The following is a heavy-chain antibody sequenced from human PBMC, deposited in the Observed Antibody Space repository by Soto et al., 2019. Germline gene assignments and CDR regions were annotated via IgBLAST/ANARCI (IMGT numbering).Heavy chain of an antibody. V-gene: IGHV3-30*18. CDR2: ISYDGSNK. CDR1: GFTFSSYG. D-gene: IGHD2-2*01. J-gene: IGHJ6*02. Sequence: GGSLRLSCAASGFTFSSYGMHWVRQAPGKGLEWVAVISYDGSNKYYADSVKGRFTISRDNSKNTLYLQMNSPRAEDTAVYYCAKDRHHCISTSCPFYYYYGMDVWGQGTTVTVSS. CDR3: AKDRHHCISTSCPFYYYYGMDV.